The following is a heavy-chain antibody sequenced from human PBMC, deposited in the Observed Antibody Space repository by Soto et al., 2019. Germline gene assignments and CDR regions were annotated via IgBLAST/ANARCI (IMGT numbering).Heavy chain of an antibody. CDR3: ARYDSSGYYWPYYYYGMDV. V-gene: IGHV3-48*01. J-gene: IGHJ6*02. D-gene: IGHD3-22*01. CDR2: IRTRSSQT. CDR1: GFIFSDYS. Sequence: GGSLRLSCAASGFIFSDYSMNWVRQAPGKGLEWVSYIRTRSSQTYHADSVRGRFTISRDDAKNSLYLQMNSLRAEDTAVYYCARYDSSGYYWPYYYYGMDVWGQGTTVTVSS.